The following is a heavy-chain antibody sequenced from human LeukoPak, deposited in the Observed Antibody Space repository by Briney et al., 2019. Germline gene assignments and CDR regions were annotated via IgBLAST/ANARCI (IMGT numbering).Heavy chain of an antibody. CDR2: ISSDGSHT. V-gene: IGHV3-30-3*01. Sequence: GGSLRLSCAASGFTFSTYFMHWVRQAPGKGLEWVADISSDGSHTFYVESVKGRFTISRDNSKNTLYLQMNSLRAEDTAVYFCARERQDTIIHSGAFDIWGQGTMVTVSS. CDR3: ARERQDTIIHSGAFDI. J-gene: IGHJ3*02. D-gene: IGHD3-10*01. CDR1: GFTFSTYF.